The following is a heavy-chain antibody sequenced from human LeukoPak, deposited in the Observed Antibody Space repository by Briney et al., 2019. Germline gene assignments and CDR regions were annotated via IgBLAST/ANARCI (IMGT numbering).Heavy chain of an antibody. CDR1: GFTFSSYA. Sequence: GGSLRLSCAASGFTFSSYAMHWVRQAPGKGLEWVAVISYDGSNKHYADSVKGRFTISRDNSKNTLYLQMNSLRAGDTAVYYCARDRVVVVAAHYFDYWGQGTLVTVSS. J-gene: IGHJ4*02. V-gene: IGHV3-30-3*01. D-gene: IGHD2-15*01. CDR3: ARDRVVVVAAHYFDY. CDR2: ISYDGSNK.